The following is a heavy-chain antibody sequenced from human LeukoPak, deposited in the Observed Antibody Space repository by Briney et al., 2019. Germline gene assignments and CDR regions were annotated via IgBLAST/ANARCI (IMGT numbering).Heavy chain of an antibody. Sequence: PGGSLRLSCAASGFTFSSYEMNWVRQAPGKGLEWVSYISSSGSTIYYADSVKGRFTISRDNAKNSLYLQMNSLRAEDTAVYYCARVDTAMVHDYWGQGTLVTVSS. CDR1: GFTFSSYE. J-gene: IGHJ4*02. CDR3: ARVDTAMVHDY. D-gene: IGHD5-18*01. CDR2: ISSSGSTI. V-gene: IGHV3-48*03.